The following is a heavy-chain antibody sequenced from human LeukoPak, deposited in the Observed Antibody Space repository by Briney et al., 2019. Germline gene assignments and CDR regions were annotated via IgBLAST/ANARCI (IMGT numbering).Heavy chain of an antibody. J-gene: IGHJ4*02. V-gene: IGHV1-69*04. D-gene: IGHD5-18*01. CDR3: AVPTWIQLWLRGAPSYFDY. Sequence: SVKVSCKASGGTFSSYAISWVRQAPGQGLEWMGRIIPILGIANYAQKFQGRVTITADKSTSTAYMGLSSLRSEDTAVYYCAVPTWIQLWLRGAPSYFDYWGQGTLVTVSS. CDR1: GGTFSSYA. CDR2: IIPILGIA.